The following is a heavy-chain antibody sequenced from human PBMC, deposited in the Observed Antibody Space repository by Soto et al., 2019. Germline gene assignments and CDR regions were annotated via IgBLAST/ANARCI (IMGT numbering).Heavy chain of an antibody. CDR3: ARDQIVVVPAAMRAYYYYYYMDV. J-gene: IGHJ6*03. Sequence: ASVKVSCKASGYTFTSYGISWVRQAPGQGLEWMGWISAYNGNTNYAQKLQGRVTMTTDTSTSTAYMELRSLRSDDTAVYYCARDQIVVVPAAMRAYYYYYYMDVWGKGTTVTVSS. CDR2: ISAYNGNT. D-gene: IGHD2-2*01. V-gene: IGHV1-18*01. CDR1: GYTFTSYG.